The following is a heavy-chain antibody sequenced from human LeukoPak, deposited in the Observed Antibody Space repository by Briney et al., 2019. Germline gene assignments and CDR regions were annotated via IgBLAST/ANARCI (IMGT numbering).Heavy chain of an antibody. CDR1: GGSISSGGYY. V-gene: IGHV4-31*03. CDR3: ARARDRYPYYYYRMDV. CDR2: IYYSGST. J-gene: IGHJ6*02. D-gene: IGHD2-2*02. Sequence: SETLSLTCTVSGGSISSGGYYWSWIRQHPGKGLEWIGYIYYSGSTYHNPSLKSRVTISVDTSKNQFSLKLSSVTAADTAVYYCARARDRYPYYYYRMDVWGQGTTVTVSS.